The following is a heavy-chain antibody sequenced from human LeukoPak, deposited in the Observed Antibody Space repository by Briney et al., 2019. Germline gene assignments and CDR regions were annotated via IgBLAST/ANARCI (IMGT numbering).Heavy chain of an antibody. D-gene: IGHD1-26*01. CDR1: GGTFSSYA. CDR3: ARGLDSSGSYRPYDAFDI. CDR2: MNPNSGNT. Sequence: GASVKVSCKASGGTFSSYAISWVRQATGQGLEWMGWMNPNSGNTGYAQKFQGRVIMTRNTSTSTAYMELSSLTSEDTAVYYCARGLDSSGSYRPYDAFDIWGQGTMVTVSS. J-gene: IGHJ3*02. V-gene: IGHV1-8*02.